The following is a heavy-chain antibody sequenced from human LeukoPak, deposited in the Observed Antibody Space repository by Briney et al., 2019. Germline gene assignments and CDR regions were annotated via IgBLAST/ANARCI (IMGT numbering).Heavy chain of an antibody. J-gene: IGHJ4*02. CDR1: GYTFTRYD. D-gene: IGHD3-22*01. CDR2: MNPNSGNA. V-gene: IGHV1-8*01. CDR3: ARGGWDSSGYTPLHYFDY. Sequence: ASVKVSCKASGYTFTRYDINWVRQATGQGLEWMGCMNPNSGNAGYAQKFQDRVTMTRNTSISTAYMELRTLRSEDTGVYYCARGGWDSSGYTPLHYFDYWGQGTLVTVSS.